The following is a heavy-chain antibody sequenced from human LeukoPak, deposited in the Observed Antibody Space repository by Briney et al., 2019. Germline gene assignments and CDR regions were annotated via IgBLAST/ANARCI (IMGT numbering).Heavy chain of an antibody. Sequence: GGSLRLSCAASGFTFSDYYMSWIRQAPGKGLEWVSYISSSGSTIYYADSVKGRFTISRDNAKNSLYLQMNSLRAEDTAVYYCARVDCSSTSCYTRLLDCWGQGTLVTVSS. D-gene: IGHD2-2*02. CDR1: GFTFSDYY. CDR2: ISSSGSTI. V-gene: IGHV3-11*04. CDR3: ARVDCSSTSCYTRLLDC. J-gene: IGHJ4*02.